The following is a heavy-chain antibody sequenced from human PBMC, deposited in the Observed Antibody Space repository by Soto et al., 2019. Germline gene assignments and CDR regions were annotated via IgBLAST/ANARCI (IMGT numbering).Heavy chain of an antibody. J-gene: IGHJ4*02. D-gene: IGHD2-21*01. CDR3: ARDPGDGYSWANFFDY. Sequence: ASVNVSCKSSGYTFTSYYIHWVRQAPGQGLEWMGIINPSGGSTSYAQKFQGRVTMTRDTSTSTVYMELSSLRSEDTAVYYCARDPGDGYSWANFFDYWGQGTLVTVSS. V-gene: IGHV1-46*01. CDR1: GYTFTSYY. CDR2: INPSGGST.